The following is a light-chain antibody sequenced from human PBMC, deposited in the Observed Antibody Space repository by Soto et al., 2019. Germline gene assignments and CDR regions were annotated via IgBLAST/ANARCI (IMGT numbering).Light chain of an antibody. V-gene: IGKV1-33*01. CDR1: QDINIY. CDR2: DAS. Sequence: DIQMTQSPSTXSAXVGDRGTITCQATQDINIYLNWYQQKPGKAPNLLIYDASNLEIGVPSRFSGSGSGTHFTFTISSLQTEDIGTYYCQQYDILPITFGRGTRLEIK. CDR3: QQYDILPIT. J-gene: IGKJ5*01.